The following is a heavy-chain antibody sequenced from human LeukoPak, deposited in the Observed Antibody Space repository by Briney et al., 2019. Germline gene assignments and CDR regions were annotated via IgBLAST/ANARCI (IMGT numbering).Heavy chain of an antibody. J-gene: IGHJ4*02. CDR2: IYYSGST. V-gene: IGHV4-31*03. Sequence: SETLSLTCTVSGGSISSGGYYWSWIRQHPGKGLEWIGYIYYSGSTYYNPSLKSRVTISVDTSKNQFSLKLSSVTAADTAVYYCARGGDYVWKYWGQGTLVTVSS. CDR3: ARGGDYVWKY. CDR1: GGSISSGGYY. D-gene: IGHD4-17*01.